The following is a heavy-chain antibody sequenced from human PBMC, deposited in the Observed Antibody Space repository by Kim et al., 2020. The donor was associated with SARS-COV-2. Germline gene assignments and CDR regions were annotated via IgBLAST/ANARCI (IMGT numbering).Heavy chain of an antibody. CDR3: AKGESTNCCFFDY. CDR1: GFTFSSYA. J-gene: IGHJ4*02. D-gene: IGHD1-1*01. Sequence: GGSLRLSCAASGFTFSSYAMSWVRQAPGKGLEWVSLISGSGGSTYHADSVKGRFAISRDNSKKTLYLQMNSLRAEDTALYYCAKGESTNCCFFDYWGQGTLVTVSS. V-gene: IGHV3-23*01. CDR2: ISGSGGST.